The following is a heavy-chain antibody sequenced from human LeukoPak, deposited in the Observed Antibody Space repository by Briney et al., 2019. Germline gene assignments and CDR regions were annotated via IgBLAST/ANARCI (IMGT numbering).Heavy chain of an antibody. CDR1: GGTFSSYA. CDR2: IIPIFGTA. Sequence: SVKVSCKASGGTFSSYAISWVRQAPGQGLEWMGGIIPIFGTANYAQKFQGRVTMTRDTSTSTVYMELSSLRSEDTAVYYCARETFYGSGSYYKGDNWFDPWGQGTLVTVSS. J-gene: IGHJ5*02. D-gene: IGHD3-10*01. CDR3: ARETFYGSGSYYKGDNWFDP. V-gene: IGHV1-69*05.